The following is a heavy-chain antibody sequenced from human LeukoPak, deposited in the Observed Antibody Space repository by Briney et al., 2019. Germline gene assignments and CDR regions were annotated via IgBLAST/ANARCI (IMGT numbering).Heavy chain of an antibody. CDR3: AKEHSGSYPDPNRENWFDP. V-gene: IGHV3-23*01. J-gene: IGHJ5*02. CDR1: GFTFSVYA. CDR2: ISGLDGTT. Sequence: PGGSLRLSCEASGFTFSVYAMTWVRQAPGKGLQWVSSISGLDGTTFYAVSVKGRFTISRDSSKNTLYLQMNSLRAEDTAVYYCAKEHSGSYPDPNRENWFDPWGQGTLVTVSS. D-gene: IGHD3-10*01.